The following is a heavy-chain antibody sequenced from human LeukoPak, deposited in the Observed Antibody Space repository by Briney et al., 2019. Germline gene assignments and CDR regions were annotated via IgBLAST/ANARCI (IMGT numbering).Heavy chain of an antibody. CDR2: IYYSGST. CDR1: GGSISSYY. CDR3: ARSRYSSRPFFDY. J-gene: IGHJ4*02. V-gene: IGHV4-59*01. D-gene: IGHD6-13*01. Sequence: PSETLSLTCTVSGGSISSYYWSWIRQPPGKGLEWIGYIYYSGSTNYNPSLKSRVTISVDTSKNQFSLKLSSVTAADTAVYYCARSRYSSRPFFDYWGQGTLVTVSS.